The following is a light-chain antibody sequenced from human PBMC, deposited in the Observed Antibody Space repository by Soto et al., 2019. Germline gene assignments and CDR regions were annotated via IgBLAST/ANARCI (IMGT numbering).Light chain of an antibody. Sequence: EVLLTQSAATLSLSPEERSTLSCRASQTVRNNYLAWYQQKPGQAPRLLIYDASSRATGIADRFSGGGSGTDFTLTICRLEPEDFAVYYCQQFSSYPLTFGGGTKVDIK. V-gene: IGKV3-20*01. CDR2: DAS. CDR1: QTVRNNY. CDR3: QQFSSYPLT. J-gene: IGKJ4*01.